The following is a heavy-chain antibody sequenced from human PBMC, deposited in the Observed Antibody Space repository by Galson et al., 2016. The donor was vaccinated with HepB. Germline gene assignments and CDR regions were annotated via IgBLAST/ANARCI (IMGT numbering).Heavy chain of an antibody. CDR3: ARGYGSDPQDY. V-gene: IGHV3-20*04. D-gene: IGHD3-10*01. CDR1: GFTFDDYG. J-gene: IGHJ4*02. Sequence: SLRLSCAASGFTFDDYGMSWVRQAPGKGLEWVSGTTWNGGRKGYAGSVKGRFTISRDNAKNSLYLQMNSLRAEDTALYYCARGYGSDPQDYWGQGTLVTVSS. CDR2: TTWNGGRK.